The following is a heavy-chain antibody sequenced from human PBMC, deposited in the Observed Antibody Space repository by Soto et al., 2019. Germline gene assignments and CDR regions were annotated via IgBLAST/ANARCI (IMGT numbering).Heavy chain of an antibody. Sequence: QVRLVQSEAEVKKAGSSVKVSCKASGGTFISDAVTWVRQAPGQGLEWMGGVIPMFPKANYAQKSQGRATISADKATSTVYMELHSLKSEDTAVYYCARCHSDSSGPGYLDSWGQGTLVTVTS. J-gene: IGHJ4*02. CDR3: ARCHSDSSGPGYLDS. V-gene: IGHV1-69*06. CDR1: GGTFISDA. CDR2: VIPMFPKA. D-gene: IGHD3-22*01.